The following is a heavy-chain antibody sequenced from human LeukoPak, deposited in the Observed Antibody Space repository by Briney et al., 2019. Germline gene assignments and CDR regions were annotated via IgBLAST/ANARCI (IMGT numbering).Heavy chain of an antibody. V-gene: IGHV3-21*06. CDR2: IDSSGGYM. J-gene: IGHJ4*02. CDR3: LRGDRRDY. CDR1: GFTFNTYS. Sequence: GSLRLSCEASGFTFNTYSMNWARQAPGKGPEWVSSIDSSGGYMFYADSVKGRFIISRDSAKDSLYLQMNSLRVEDTAVYYCLRGDRRDYWGQGTLVTVSS.